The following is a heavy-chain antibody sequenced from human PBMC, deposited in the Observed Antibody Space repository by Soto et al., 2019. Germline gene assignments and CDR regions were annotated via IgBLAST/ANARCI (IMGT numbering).Heavy chain of an antibody. V-gene: IGHV4-39*01. CDR2: IYYSGST. CDR3: ARHIALGNSSGWYWGYYYYYGMDV. D-gene: IGHD6-19*01. Sequence: SGTLSPTRPVSCCSIRSSGYYRGWVRQPPGEGLEWVGVIYYSGSTYYNPSLKSRVTISVDTSKNQFSLKLSSATAADTAVYYCARHIALGNSSGWYWGYYYYYGMDVWGQGTTVTVSS. J-gene: IGHJ6*02. CDR1: CCSIRSSGYY.